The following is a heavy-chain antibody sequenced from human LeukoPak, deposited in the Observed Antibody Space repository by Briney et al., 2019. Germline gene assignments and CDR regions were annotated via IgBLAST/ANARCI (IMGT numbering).Heavy chain of an antibody. J-gene: IGHJ3*02. CDR2: ISGSGGST. CDR3: AKESSYYYASSGAFDI. V-gene: IGHV3-23*01. Sequence: SGGSLRLSCAASGFTFSNYGMNWVRQAPGKGLEWVSAISGSGGSTYYADSVKGRFTISRDNSKNTLYLQMNSLRAEDTAVYYCAKESSYYYASSGAFDIWGQGTMVTVSS. CDR1: GFTFSNYG. D-gene: IGHD3-22*01.